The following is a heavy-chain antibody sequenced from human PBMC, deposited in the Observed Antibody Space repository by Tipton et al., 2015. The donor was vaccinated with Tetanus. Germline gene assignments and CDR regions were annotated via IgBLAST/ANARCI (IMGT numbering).Heavy chain of an antibody. CDR1: GGSISSYY. V-gene: IGHV4-59*01. J-gene: IGHJ5*02. CDR2: IYYSGST. Sequence: TLSLTCTVSGGSISSYYWSWIRQPPGKGLEWIGYIYYSGSTNYNPSLKSRVTISVDTSKNQFSLKLSSVTAADTAVYYCARAALFRFRYFHRFDPWGQGSLVTVSS. CDR3: ARAALFRFRYFHRFDP. D-gene: IGHD3-9*01.